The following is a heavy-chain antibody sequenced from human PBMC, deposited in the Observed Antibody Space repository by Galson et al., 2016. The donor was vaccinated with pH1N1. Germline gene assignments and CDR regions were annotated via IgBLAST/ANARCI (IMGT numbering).Heavy chain of an antibody. J-gene: IGHJ4*02. CDR1: GYTFTSYY. D-gene: IGHD1-26*01. V-gene: IGHV1-46*01. Sequence: SVKVSCKASGYTFTSYYFHWARQAPGLGLQWMGVINPIGGMATYTQNFQDRLTMTVDASTSTVYMELTSLRSEDTAVYYCVRDLGRLRDFWGQGTLVTVSS. CDR2: INPIGGMA. CDR3: VRDLGRLRDF.